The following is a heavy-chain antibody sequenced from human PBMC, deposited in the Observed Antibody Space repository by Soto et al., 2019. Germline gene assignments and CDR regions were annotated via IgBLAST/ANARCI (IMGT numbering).Heavy chain of an antibody. V-gene: IGHV1-69*06. CDR2: TGSGSGPG. J-gene: IGHJ4*02. CDR1: GGTFSTNP. D-gene: IGHD2-21*02. Sequence: QVQLVQSGAEVKKPGASVKVSCKASGGTFSTNPISWVRQAPGQGLEWMGGTGSGSGPGNNAQKFQGRLTINADKSTNTAYMELSSLSSEDTAIYYCARRDSGGYYRYFDSWGQGTLVTVSS. CDR3: ARRDSGGYYRYFDS.